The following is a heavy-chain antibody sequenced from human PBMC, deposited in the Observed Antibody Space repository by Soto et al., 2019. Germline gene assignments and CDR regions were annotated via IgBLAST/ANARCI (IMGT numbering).Heavy chain of an antibody. CDR3: ARGRYCLTGRCFQNWFDS. Sequence: SETLSLTCSVSGDSISTVYYFWAWIRQPPGQALEYIGYIYKSTTTYYNPSFESRVAISLDTSKSQFSLNVTSVTAADTAVYFCARGRYCLTGRCFQNWFDSSGRGTLLTLCS. V-gene: IGHV4-30-4*01. J-gene: IGHJ5*01. CDR1: GDSISTVYYF. D-gene: IGHD2-15*01. CDR2: IYKSTTT.